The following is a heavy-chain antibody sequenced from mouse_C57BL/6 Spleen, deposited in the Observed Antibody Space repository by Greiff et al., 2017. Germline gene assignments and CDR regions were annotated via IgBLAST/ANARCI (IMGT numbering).Heavy chain of an antibody. CDR2: IYPGSGST. J-gene: IGHJ1*03. CDR3: ARRLNYYGSWYFDV. Sequence: QVQLQQPGAELVKPGASVKMSCKASGYTFTSYWITWVKQRPGQGLEWIGDIYPGSGSTNYNEKFKSKATLTVDTSSSTAYMQLSSLTSEDSAVYYCARRLNYYGSWYFDVWGTGTTVTVSS. D-gene: IGHD2-1*01. V-gene: IGHV1-55*01. CDR1: GYTFTSYW.